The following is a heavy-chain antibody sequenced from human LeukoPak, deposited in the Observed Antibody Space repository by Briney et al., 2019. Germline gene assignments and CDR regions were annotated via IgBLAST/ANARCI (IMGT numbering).Heavy chain of an antibody. V-gene: IGHV4-59*08. CDR2: IYYSGST. D-gene: IGHD5-12*01. CDR3: ARHSLSGYFEGYANDAFDI. CDR1: GGSISSYY. J-gene: IGHJ3*02. Sequence: SETLSLTCTVSGGSISSYYWSWIRQPPGKGLEWIGYIYYSGSTNYNPSLKSRVTISVDTSKNQFSLKLSSVTAADTAVYYCARHSLSGYFEGYANDAFDIWGQGTMVTVSS.